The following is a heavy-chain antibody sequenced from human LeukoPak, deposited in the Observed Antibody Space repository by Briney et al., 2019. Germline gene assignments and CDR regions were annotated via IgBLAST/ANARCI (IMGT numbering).Heavy chain of an antibody. CDR2: IYYSGST. J-gene: IGHJ6*03. CDR1: GGSISSYY. Sequence: PSETLSLTCTVSGGSISSYYWSWIRQPPGKGLEWIGYIYYSGSTNYNPSLKSRVTISVDTSKNQFSLKLSSVTAADTAVYYCASSVHYDFWSGMEGGYYYYYMDVWGKGTTVTVSS. CDR3: ASSVHYDFWSGMEGGYYYYYMDV. D-gene: IGHD3-3*01. V-gene: IGHV4-59*01.